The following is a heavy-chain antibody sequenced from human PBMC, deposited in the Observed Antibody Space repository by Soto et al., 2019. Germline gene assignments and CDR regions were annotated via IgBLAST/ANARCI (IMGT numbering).Heavy chain of an antibody. V-gene: IGHV1-69*13. D-gene: IGHD3-3*01. CDR2: MIPIFGTA. CDR3: ARTVRERTSYYDFWSGYLDYYYGMDV. Sequence: GASVKVSCKASGGTFSSYAIHWVRQAPGQGLEWMGGMIPIFGTANYAQKFQGRVTITADESTSTAYMELSSLRSEDTAVYYCARTVRERTSYYDFWSGYLDYYYGMDVWGQGTTVTVSS. CDR1: GGTFSSYA. J-gene: IGHJ6*02.